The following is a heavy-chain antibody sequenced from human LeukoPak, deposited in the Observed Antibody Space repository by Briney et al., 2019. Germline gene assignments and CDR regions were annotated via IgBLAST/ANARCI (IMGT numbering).Heavy chain of an antibody. V-gene: IGHV3-11*04. CDR1: GFTVSSNY. CDR3: ARLFDNSGSDRDY. J-gene: IGHJ4*02. Sequence: GGSLRLSCAASGFTVSSNYMSWVRQAPGKGLEWVSYISGSGSIIYYADSVKGRFTISRDNAKNSLYLQMNSLRAEDTAVYYCARLFDNSGSDRDYWGQGTLVTVSS. CDR2: ISGSGSII. D-gene: IGHD3-22*01.